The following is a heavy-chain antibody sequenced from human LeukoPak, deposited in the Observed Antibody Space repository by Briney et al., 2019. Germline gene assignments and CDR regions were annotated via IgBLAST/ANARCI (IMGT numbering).Heavy chain of an antibody. Sequence: GGSLRLSCAASGFTFSSYGMHWVRQAPGKGLEGVAFIRYDGSNNYYTDSVKGRFTISRDNSKNTLYLQMNTLRGEDMAVYYCAKDLGLSSLDYWGQGTLVTVSS. CDR1: GFTFSSYG. CDR2: IRYDGSNN. V-gene: IGHV3-30*02. CDR3: AKDLGLSSLDY. D-gene: IGHD3-16*01. J-gene: IGHJ4*02.